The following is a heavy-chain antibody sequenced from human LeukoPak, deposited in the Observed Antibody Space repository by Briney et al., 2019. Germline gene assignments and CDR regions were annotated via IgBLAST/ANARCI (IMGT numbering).Heavy chain of an antibody. V-gene: IGHV1-18*01. J-gene: IGHJ4*02. CDR2: ITGDSETT. D-gene: IGHD3-3*01. CDR3: ARVVVAVFGVMVHSNYFDS. Sequence: ASVRVSCKTSGYSFTNFGITRVRQAPGKGLEWMGWITGDSETTEYAQRFQGRISMTADTFTSTAYMELGSLTSDDTAVYYCARVVVAVFGVMVHSNYFDSWGQGTLITVSS. CDR1: GYSFTNFG.